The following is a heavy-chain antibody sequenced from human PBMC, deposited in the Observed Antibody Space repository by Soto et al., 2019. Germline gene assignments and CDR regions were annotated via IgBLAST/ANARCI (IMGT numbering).Heavy chain of an antibody. Sequence: GSLRLSCAASGFTFSSYWMHWVRQAPGKGLVWVSRINSDGSSTSYADSVKGRFTISRDNAKNTLYLQMNSLRAEDTAVYYCARDRVGSSGVHLLTIDYYYGMDFWGQGTTVTVAS. D-gene: IGHD6-19*01. CDR1: GFTFSSYW. CDR2: INSDGSST. V-gene: IGHV3-74*01. CDR3: ARDRVGSSGVHLLTIDYYYGMDF. J-gene: IGHJ6*02.